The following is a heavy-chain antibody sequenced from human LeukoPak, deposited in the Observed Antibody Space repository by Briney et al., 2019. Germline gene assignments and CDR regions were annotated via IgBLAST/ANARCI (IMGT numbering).Heavy chain of an antibody. CDR2: IKQDGSEK. CDR3: AKGIYSSGWSYFDY. Sequence: PGGSLRLSCAASGFTFSSYWMSWVRQAPGKGLEWVANIKQDGSEKYYVDSVKGRFTISRDNAKNSLYLQMNTLRAEDSALYYCAKGIYSSGWSYFDYWGHGTLVTVSS. D-gene: IGHD6-19*01. V-gene: IGHV3-7*03. CDR1: GFTFSSYW. J-gene: IGHJ4*01.